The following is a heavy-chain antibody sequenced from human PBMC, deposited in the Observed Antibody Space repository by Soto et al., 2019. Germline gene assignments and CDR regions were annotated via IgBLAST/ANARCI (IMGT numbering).Heavy chain of an antibody. J-gene: IGHJ6*02. V-gene: IGHV1-18*01. CDR1: GYTFTSYG. CDR2: ISGYNGKT. D-gene: IGHD5-12*01. Sequence: QVHVVQSGGEVKKPGASVRVSCKASGYTFTSYGISWVRQAPGQGLEWMGWISGYNGKTNYAETVQGRVTMTTDTSTSTAYLEVRRLRSDDTSVYFCARDQGPRSGYEYSYDYYGLDVWGQGTTVTVSS. CDR3: ARDQGPRSGYEYSYDYYGLDV.